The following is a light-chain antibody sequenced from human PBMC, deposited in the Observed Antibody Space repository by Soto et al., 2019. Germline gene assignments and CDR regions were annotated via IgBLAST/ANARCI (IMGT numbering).Light chain of an antibody. CDR2: DAS. CDR1: QSVSSY. J-gene: IGKJ4*01. Sequence: EIVLTQSPATLSLSPGERATLSCRASQSVSSYLAWYQKKPGQAPRLLIYDASNRATGIPGRFSGSGSGTDFTITSSSLEPEDVADYYCQQRSNWLTFGGGTKVEIK. CDR3: QQRSNWLT. V-gene: IGKV3-11*01.